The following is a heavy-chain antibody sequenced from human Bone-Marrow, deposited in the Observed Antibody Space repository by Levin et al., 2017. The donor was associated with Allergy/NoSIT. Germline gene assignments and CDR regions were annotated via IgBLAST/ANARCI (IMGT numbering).Heavy chain of an antibody. J-gene: IGHJ4*02. V-gene: IGHV3-30-3*01. CDR3: ARDRHEMATMTLDY. CDR2: ISYDGSNK. CDR1: GFTFSSYA. Sequence: SCAASGFTFSSYAMHWVRQAPGKGLEWVAVISYDGSNKYYADSVKGRFTISRDNSKNTLYLQMNSLRAEDTAVYYCARDRHEMATMTLDYWGQGTLVTVSS. D-gene: IGHD5-24*01.